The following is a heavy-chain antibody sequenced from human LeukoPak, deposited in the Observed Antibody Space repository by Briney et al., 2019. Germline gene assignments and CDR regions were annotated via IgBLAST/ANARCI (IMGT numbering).Heavy chain of an antibody. CDR2: ISFSGSTI. D-gene: IGHD5-12*01. V-gene: IGHV3-11*04. CDR3: ARDRGYDSGYFDY. CDR1: GFTFTDYY. Sequence: GGSLRLSCAASGFTFTDYYMSWIRQAPGKGLEWVSYISFSGSTIYYADSVKGRFTISRDNAKNSLYLQMNSLRAEDTAVYYCARDRGYDSGYFDYWGQGTLVTVSS. J-gene: IGHJ4*02.